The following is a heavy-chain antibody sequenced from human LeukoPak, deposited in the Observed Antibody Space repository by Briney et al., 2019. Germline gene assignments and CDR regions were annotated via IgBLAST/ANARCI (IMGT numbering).Heavy chain of an antibody. CDR1: GFTFSSYS. D-gene: IGHD5-24*01. V-gene: IGHV3-21*01. CDR2: ISSSSSYI. CDR3: AAEKGTPQWLQFPPLGHARPDY. J-gene: IGHJ4*02. Sequence: KTGGSLRLSCAASGFTFSSYSMNWVRQAPGKGLEWVSSISSSSSYIYYADSVKGRFTISRDNAKNSLYLQMNSLRAEDTAVYYCAAEKGTPQWLQFPPLGHARPDYWGQGTLVTVSS.